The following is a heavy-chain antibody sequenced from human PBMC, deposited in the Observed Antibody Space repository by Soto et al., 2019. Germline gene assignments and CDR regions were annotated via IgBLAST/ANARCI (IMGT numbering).Heavy chain of an antibody. Sequence: ASVKVSCKASGYTFTSYDFSWVRQAPGQGLEWMGWISANNGNTNYAQKFQGRVTMTTETSTSTAYMELRSLRSDDTAVYYCAKVKYGVNSFDYWGQGTLVTVS. V-gene: IGHV1-18*01. J-gene: IGHJ4*02. CDR2: ISANNGNT. D-gene: IGHD4-17*01. CDR3: AKVKYGVNSFDY. CDR1: GYTFTSYD.